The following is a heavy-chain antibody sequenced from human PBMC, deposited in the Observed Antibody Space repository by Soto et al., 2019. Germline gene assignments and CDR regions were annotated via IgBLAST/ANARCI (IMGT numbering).Heavy chain of an antibody. Sequence: SETLSLTCTVSGGSISSYYWSWIRQPPGKGLEKIGYIYYSGSTNYNPSLKSRVTISVDTSKNQFSLKLSSVTAADTAVYYCARILRWPTPTYYYYYMDVWGKGTTVTVSS. CDR2: IYYSGST. D-gene: IGHD4-17*01. CDR1: GGSISSYY. CDR3: ARILRWPTPTYYYYYMDV. V-gene: IGHV4-59*08. J-gene: IGHJ6*03.